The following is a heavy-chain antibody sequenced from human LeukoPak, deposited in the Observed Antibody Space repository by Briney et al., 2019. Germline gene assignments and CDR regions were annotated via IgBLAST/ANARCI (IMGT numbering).Heavy chain of an antibody. CDR1: GFTFSTYG. CDR2: ISSSGSTI. Sequence: GSLRLSCAASGFTFSTYGMHWVRQAPGKGLEWVSYISSSGSTIYYADSVKGRFTISRDNAKNSLYLQMNSLRAEDTAVYYCARAGEHYVWGSYRPRDFDYWGQGTLVTVSS. V-gene: IGHV3-48*04. D-gene: IGHD3-16*02. CDR3: ARAGEHYVWGSYRPRDFDY. J-gene: IGHJ4*02.